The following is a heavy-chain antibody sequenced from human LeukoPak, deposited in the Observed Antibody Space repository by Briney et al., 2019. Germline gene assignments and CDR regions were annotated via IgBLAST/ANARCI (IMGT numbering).Heavy chain of an antibody. V-gene: IGHV4-31*03. CDR3: ASSSGSFNYYDSSGYYY. D-gene: IGHD3-22*01. J-gene: IGHJ4*02. CDR2: IYYSGST. CDR1: SGSISSGGYY. Sequence: SETLSLTCTVSSGSISSGGYYWSWIRQHPGKGLEWIGYIYYSGSTYYNPSLKSRVTISVDTSKNQFSLKLSSVTAADTAVYYCASSSGSFNYYDSSGYYYWGQGTLVTVSS.